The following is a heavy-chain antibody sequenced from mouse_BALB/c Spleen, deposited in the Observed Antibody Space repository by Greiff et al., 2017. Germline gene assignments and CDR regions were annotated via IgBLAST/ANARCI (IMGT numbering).Heavy chain of an antibody. D-gene: IGHD2-1*01. CDR1: GYTFTSYT. CDR2: INPSSGYT. Sequence: VQLQESGAELARPGASVKMSCKASGYTFTSYTMHWVKQRPGQGLEWIGYINPSSGYTNYNQKFKDKATLTADKSSSTAYMQLSSLTSEDSAVYYCAREAGPYGNVDYWGQGTTLTVSS. CDR3: AREAGPYGNVDY. V-gene: IGHV1-4*01. J-gene: IGHJ2*01.